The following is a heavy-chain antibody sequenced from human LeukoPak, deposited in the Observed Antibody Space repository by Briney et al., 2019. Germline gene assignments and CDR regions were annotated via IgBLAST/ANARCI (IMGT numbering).Heavy chain of an antibody. V-gene: IGHV3-30-3*01. CDR2: ISYDGSNK. Sequence: PGGSLRLSCAASGFTFSSYAMHWVRQAPGKGLEWVAVISYDGSNKYYADSVKGRFTISRDNSKNTLYLQMNSLRAEDTAVYYCARAQAAIKVEVAFDIWGQGTMVTVSS. CDR1: GFTFSSYA. D-gene: IGHD2-2*02. J-gene: IGHJ3*02. CDR3: ARAQAAIKVEVAFDI.